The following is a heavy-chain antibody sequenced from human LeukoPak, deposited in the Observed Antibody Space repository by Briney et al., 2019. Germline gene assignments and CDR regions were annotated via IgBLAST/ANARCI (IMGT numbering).Heavy chain of an antibody. V-gene: IGHV3-11*01. J-gene: IGHJ6*02. Sequence: GGSPRLSCAASGFTFSDYYMSWIRQAPGKGLEWVSYISSSGSTIYYADSVKGRFTISRDNAKNSLYLQMNSLRAEDTAVYYCARARGYCSSTSCYNPTGIFTYYYYYGMDVWGQGTTVTVSS. D-gene: IGHD2-2*02. CDR2: ISSSGSTI. CDR1: GFTFSDYY. CDR3: ARARGYCSSTSCYNPTGIFTYYYYYGMDV.